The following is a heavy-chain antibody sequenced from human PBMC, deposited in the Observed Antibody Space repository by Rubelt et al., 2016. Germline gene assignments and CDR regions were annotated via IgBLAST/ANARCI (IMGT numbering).Heavy chain of an antibody. D-gene: IGHD4-11*01. J-gene: IGHJ4*02. CDR3: ARFDDYSNFYFDY. Sequence: QVQLQESGPGLVKPSETLSLTCTVSGGSISSYYWSWIRQPPGKGLEWIGYIYYSGSTNYNPSLKSRVTISVDTSKNQFSLKLSSVTAADTAVYYCARFDDYSNFYFDYWGQGTLVTVSS. CDR1: GGSISSYY. V-gene: IGHV4-59*08. CDR2: IYYSGST.